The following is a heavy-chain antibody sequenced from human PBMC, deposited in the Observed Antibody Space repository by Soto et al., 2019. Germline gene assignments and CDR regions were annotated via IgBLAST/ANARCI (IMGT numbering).Heavy chain of an antibody. D-gene: IGHD4-17*01. CDR3: AKDRSRGITVTADC. V-gene: IGHV3-23*01. CDR2: ISGAGGIT. CDR1: GFTFSNYA. Sequence: EVQLLQSGGGLVQPGGSLRLSCAASGFTFSNYAMTWVRQAPGKGLEWVSAISGAGGITYYADSVRGRFTISRDNSKDMLYLQMNTLTADDTAVYYCAKDRSRGITVTADCWGQGTLVTVSS. J-gene: IGHJ4*02.